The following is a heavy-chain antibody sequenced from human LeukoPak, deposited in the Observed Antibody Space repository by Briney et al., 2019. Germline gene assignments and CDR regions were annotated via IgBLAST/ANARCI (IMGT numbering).Heavy chain of an antibody. D-gene: IGHD5-24*01. V-gene: IGHV3-74*01. CDR2: INSDGSST. CDR3: AITRDGYFDY. J-gene: IGHJ4*02. Sequence: GGSLRLSCAASGITFSRHWMYWVRQAPGKGLVWVSRINSDGSSTSYVDSVKGRFTISRDNAKNTLYLQMNSLRAEDTAVYYCAITRDGYFDYWGQGTLVTVSS. CDR1: GITFSRHW.